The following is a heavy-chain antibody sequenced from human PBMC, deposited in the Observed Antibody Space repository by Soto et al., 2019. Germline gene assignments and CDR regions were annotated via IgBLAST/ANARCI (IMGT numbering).Heavy chain of an antibody. Sequence: SETLSLTCTVSGGSISSYYWSWIRQPPGKGLEWIGYIYYSGSTNYNPSPKSRVTISVDTSKNQFSLKLSSVTAADTAVYYCARGHYDFWSGYHTNWFDPWGQGTLVTVSS. J-gene: IGHJ5*02. CDR1: GGSISSYY. D-gene: IGHD3-3*01. V-gene: IGHV4-59*01. CDR2: IYYSGST. CDR3: ARGHYDFWSGYHTNWFDP.